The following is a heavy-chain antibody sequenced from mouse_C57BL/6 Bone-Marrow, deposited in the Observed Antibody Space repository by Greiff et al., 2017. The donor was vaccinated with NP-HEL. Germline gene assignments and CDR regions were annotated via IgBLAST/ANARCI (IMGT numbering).Heavy chain of an antibody. CDR1: GYTFTSYG. Sequence: VQLVESGAELARPGASVKLSCKASGYTFTSYGISWVKQRPGQGLEWIGEIYPRSGNTYYNEKFKGKATLTADKSSSTAYMELRSLTSEDSAVYFCARERLGMDYWGQGTSVTVSS. J-gene: IGHJ4*01. D-gene: IGHD2-4*01. CDR2: IYPRSGNT. CDR3: ARERLGMDY. V-gene: IGHV1-81*01.